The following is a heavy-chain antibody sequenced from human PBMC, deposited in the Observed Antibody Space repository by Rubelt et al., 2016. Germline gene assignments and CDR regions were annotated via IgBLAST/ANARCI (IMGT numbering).Heavy chain of an antibody. CDR2: IRSKANSYAT. Sequence: TFSGSAMHWVRQASGKGLERVGRIRSKANSYATAYAASVKGRFTISRDDSKNTAYLQMNSLKTEDTAVYYCTGPSGGGSWGQGTLVTVSS. CDR1: TFSGSA. V-gene: IGHV3-73*01. CDR3: TGPSGGGS. D-gene: IGHD2-15*01. J-gene: IGHJ5*02.